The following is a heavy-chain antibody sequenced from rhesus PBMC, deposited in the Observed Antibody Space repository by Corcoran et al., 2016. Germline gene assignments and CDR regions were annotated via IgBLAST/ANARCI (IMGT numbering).Heavy chain of an antibody. Sequence: EVQLVEYGGGLVQPGGSLRLSCTGSGFTFSSYYMYWVRQAQGNGMEWDSEIKTGGGSTWYTDSVKCRFTIAKENAKNTLYLQMDSLRAEDTAVYYCAKGAVAGTWGYFDYWGQGVLVTVSS. CDR2: IKTGGGST. D-gene: IGHD6-25*01. V-gene: IGHV3-8*01. CDR1: GFTFSSYY. J-gene: IGHJ4*01. CDR3: AKGAVAGTWGYFDY.